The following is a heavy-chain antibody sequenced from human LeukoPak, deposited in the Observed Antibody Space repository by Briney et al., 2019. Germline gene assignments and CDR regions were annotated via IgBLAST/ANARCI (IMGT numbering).Heavy chain of an antibody. CDR2: MNPNSGNT. J-gene: IGHJ4*02. CDR1: GYIFTNYD. CDR3: ARARGYSYGYSDY. D-gene: IGHD5-18*01. V-gene: IGHV1-8*01. Sequence: ASVKVSCKASGYIFTNYDINWVRQATGQGLEWMGWMNPNSGNTGFAQKFQGRVTMTRNTSKSTAYMKLSSLTSEDTAVYYCARARGYSYGYSDYWGQGTLVTVSS.